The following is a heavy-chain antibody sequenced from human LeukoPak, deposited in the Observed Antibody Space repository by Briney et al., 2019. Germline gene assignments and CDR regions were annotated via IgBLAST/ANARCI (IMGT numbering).Heavy chain of an antibody. D-gene: IGHD3-22*01. CDR2: ISGSSSAI. J-gene: IGHJ4*02. CDR3: ARGTMMN. Sequence: PGGSLRLSCAASGFTYSNYSMNWVRQAPGKGLEWISYISGSSSAIYYADSVKGRFTISRDNVKNPVYLQMNNLRDDDTAVYYCARGTMMNWGQGTLVTVSS. V-gene: IGHV3-48*02. CDR1: GFTYSNYS.